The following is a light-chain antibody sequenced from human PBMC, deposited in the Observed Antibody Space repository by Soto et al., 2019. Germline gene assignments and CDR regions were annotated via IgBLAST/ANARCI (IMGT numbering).Light chain of an antibody. CDR2: GNS. CDR1: SSNIGAGYD. V-gene: IGLV1-40*01. J-gene: IGLJ1*01. Sequence: QSVLTQPPSVSGASGQRVNISCTGSSSNIGAGYDVHWYQQLPGTAPKLLIYGNSNRPSGVPDRFSGSKSGTSASLAITGLQAEDEADYYCQSYDSSLSGYVFGTGTKLTVL. CDR3: QSYDSSLSGYV.